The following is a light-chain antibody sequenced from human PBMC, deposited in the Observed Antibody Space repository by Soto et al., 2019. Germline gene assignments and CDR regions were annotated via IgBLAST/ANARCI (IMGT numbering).Light chain of an antibody. J-gene: IGLJ2*01. CDR3: ATWDDSLSGHVV. CDR1: SSNIGGNY. CDR2: GTN. V-gene: IGLV1-47*01. Sequence: QSVLTQPPSASGTPGQRVTISFSGSSSNIGGNYVYWYQQLPGTAPKLLIYGTNQRPSGVPDRFSGSKSGTSASLAISGLRSEDEADYYWATWDDSLSGHVVFGAGTQLTVL.